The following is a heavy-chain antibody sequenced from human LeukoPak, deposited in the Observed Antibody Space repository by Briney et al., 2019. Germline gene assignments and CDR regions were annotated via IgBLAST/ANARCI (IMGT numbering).Heavy chain of an antibody. J-gene: IGHJ4*02. Sequence: PGGSLRLSCAASGFTFSSYSMNWVRQAPGKGLEWVTSISSSSSYIYYADSVKGRFTISRDNAKNSLYLQMNSLRAEDTAVYYCARAPYSGSYYNYWGQGTLVTVSS. CDR3: ARAPYSGSYYNY. V-gene: IGHV3-21*01. D-gene: IGHD1-26*01. CDR1: GFTFSSYS. CDR2: ISSSSSYI.